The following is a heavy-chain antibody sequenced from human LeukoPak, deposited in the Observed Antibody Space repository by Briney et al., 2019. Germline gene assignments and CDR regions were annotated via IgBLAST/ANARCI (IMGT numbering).Heavy chain of an antibody. CDR2: IYYSGST. Sequence: VSGGSISSXFXXXIRQPPGKGXXWIGYIYYSGSTNYNPSLKSRVTISVDTSKNQFSLKLSSVTAADTAVYYCAGVGVTAEIDYWGQGTLVTVSS. J-gene: IGHJ4*02. D-gene: IGHD2-21*02. V-gene: IGHV4-59*01. CDR1: GGSISSXF. CDR3: AGVGVTAEIDY.